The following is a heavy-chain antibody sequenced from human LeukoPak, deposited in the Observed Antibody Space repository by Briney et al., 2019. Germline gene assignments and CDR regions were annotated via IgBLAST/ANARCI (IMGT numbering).Heavy chain of an antibody. CDR2: LNEDGRTT. CDR3: ARDLGGIAGS. CDR1: GFTFSRYW. J-gene: IGHJ1*01. V-gene: IGHV3-74*01. D-gene: IGHD1-26*01. Sequence: GGSLRLSCAASGFTFSRYWMHWVRQVPGKGLEWVSHLNEDGRTTTYADPVQGRFTIYRDNSRNTLYLQMNSLRAEDTALYYCARDLGGIAGSWGQGALVTVSS.